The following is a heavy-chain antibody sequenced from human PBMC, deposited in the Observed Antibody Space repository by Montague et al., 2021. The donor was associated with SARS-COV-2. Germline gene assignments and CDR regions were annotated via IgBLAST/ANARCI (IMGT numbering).Heavy chain of an antibody. D-gene: IGHD2-2*01. J-gene: IGHJ4*02. CDR3: ARLAPEPHCSVATCSPH. Sequence: SETLSLTCTVSGASINAYYWTWIRQPPGKGLEYIGFTYYSGSANYNPSLKSRVTISVDKSKNQFSLTLTSATAADAAMYYCARLAPEPHCSVATCSPHWGQGILVTVSS. CDR1: GASINAYY. V-gene: IGHV4-59*01. CDR2: TYYSGSA.